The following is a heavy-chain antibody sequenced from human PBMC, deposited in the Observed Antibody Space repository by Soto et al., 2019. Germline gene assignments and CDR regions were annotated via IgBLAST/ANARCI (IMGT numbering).Heavy chain of an antibody. Sequence: EVQLLESGGGLVQPGGSLRLSCAASGFTFSSYAMSWVRQAPGKGLEWVADISDSGGSTYYADSVKGRFTISRDNSKNTLYLQMNTLYAEDTAVYYCAKDSVVYPLLSYAFDIWGQGTMVTVSS. CDR2: ISDSGGST. D-gene: IGHD2-2*01. V-gene: IGHV3-23*01. CDR1: GFTFSSYA. CDR3: AKDSVVYPLLSYAFDI. J-gene: IGHJ3*02.